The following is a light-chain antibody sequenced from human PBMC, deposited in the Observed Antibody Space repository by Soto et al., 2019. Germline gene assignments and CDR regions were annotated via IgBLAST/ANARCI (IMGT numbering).Light chain of an antibody. CDR1: SSNIGAGYD. J-gene: IGLJ3*02. CDR2: GNS. V-gene: IGLV1-40*01. CDR3: QSYDSSLSAL. Sequence: QSVLTQPPSVSGAPGQRVTISCTGSSSNIGAGYDVHWYQQLPGTAPILLIYGNSNRPSGVPDRFSGSKSGTSASLDITGIQVEDEADYYCQSYDSSLSALFGGGTKLTVL.